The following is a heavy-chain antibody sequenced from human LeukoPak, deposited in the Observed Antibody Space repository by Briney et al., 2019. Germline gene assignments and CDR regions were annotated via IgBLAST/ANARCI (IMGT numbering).Heavy chain of an antibody. J-gene: IGHJ4*02. CDR1: GGFTSPYK. V-gene: IGHV4-59*08. D-gene: IGHD4-17*01. CDR3: ARRKEFYDDGDYYFDY. Sequence: PSETLSLTCTVSGGFTSPYKWNWIRQPPGKGLEWIGYIYNSGSTNYNPSLKSRVTISVDTSKNQFSLKLSSVTAADTAVYYCARRKEFYDDGDYYFDYWGQGTLVTVSS. CDR2: IYNSGST.